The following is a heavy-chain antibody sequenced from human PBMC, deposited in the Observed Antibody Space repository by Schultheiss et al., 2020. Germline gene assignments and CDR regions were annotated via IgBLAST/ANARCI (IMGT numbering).Heavy chain of an antibody. CDR1: GGSISSYY. V-gene: IGHV4-34*01. D-gene: IGHD3-16*01. J-gene: IGHJ4*02. Sequence: SETLSLTCTVSGGSISSYYWSWIRQPPGKGLEWIGEINHSGSTNYNPSLKSRVTISVDTSKNQFSLKLSSVTAADTAVYYCARVMITFGGAHFDYWGQGTLVTVSS. CDR2: INHSGST. CDR3: ARVMITFGGAHFDY.